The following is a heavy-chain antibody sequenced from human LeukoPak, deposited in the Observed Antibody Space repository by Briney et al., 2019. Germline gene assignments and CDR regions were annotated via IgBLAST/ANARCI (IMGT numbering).Heavy chain of an antibody. CDR2: IIPILGIA. D-gene: IGHD3-22*01. V-gene: IGHV1-69*02. J-gene: IGHJ5*02. CDR3: ASLAQNYYDSSGYYYNWFDP. Sequence: SVKVSCKASGGTFSSYTISWVRQAPGQGLEWMGRIIPILGIANYAQKFQGRVTITADKSTSTAYMELSSLRSEDTAVYYCASLAQNYYDSSGYYYNWFDPWGQGNLVTVSS. CDR1: GGTFSSYT.